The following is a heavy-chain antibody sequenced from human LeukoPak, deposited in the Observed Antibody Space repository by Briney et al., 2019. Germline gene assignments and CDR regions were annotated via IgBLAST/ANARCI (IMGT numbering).Heavy chain of an antibody. CDR1: GGSISSYY. CDR2: IYYSGST. J-gene: IGHJ3*02. D-gene: IGHD1-14*01. Sequence: SETLSLTCTVSGGSISSYYWSWIRQPPGKGLEWIGYIYYSGSTNYNPSLKSRVTISVDTSKNQFSLKLSSVTAADTAVYYCARSRISGDDAFDIWGQGTMDTVSS. V-gene: IGHV4-59*01. CDR3: ARSRISGDDAFDI.